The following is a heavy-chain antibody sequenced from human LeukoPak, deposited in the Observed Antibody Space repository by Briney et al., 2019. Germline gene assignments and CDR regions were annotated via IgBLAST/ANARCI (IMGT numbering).Heavy chain of an antibody. V-gene: IGHV4-59*08. CDR3: ARQGGDYDSSGYYYSDAFDI. CDR1: GGSISSYY. J-gene: IGHJ3*02. CDR2: IYYSGST. D-gene: IGHD3-22*01. Sequence: PSETLSLTCTVSGGSISSYYWSWIRQPPGKGLEWIGYIYYSGSTNYNPSLKSRVTISVDTSKNQFSLKPSSVTAADTAVYYCARQGGDYDSSGYYYSDAFDIWGQGTMVTVSS.